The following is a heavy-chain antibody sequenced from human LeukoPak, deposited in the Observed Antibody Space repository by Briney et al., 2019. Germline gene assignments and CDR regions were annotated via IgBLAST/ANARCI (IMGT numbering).Heavy chain of an antibody. D-gene: IGHD3-22*01. CDR3: ARAQYYYDSYPIDFDS. J-gene: IGHJ4*02. Sequence: GGSLRLSCAASGFTFSSYSMNWVRQAPGKGLEWVSLITSTSTIYYADSVKGRFTLSRDNAKNSLYLQMNSLRDEDTAVYYCARAQYYYDSYPIDFDSWGQGTLVTVSS. V-gene: IGHV3-48*02. CDR2: ITSTSTI. CDR1: GFTFSSYS.